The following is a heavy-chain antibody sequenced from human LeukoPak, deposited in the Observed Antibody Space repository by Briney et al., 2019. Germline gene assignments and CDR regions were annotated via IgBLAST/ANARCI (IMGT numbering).Heavy chain of an antibody. D-gene: IGHD1-26*01. J-gene: IGHJ4*02. Sequence: VASVKVSCKTSGYTFTNYYMHWVRQAPGQGLEWMGIINPSGSSTSYAQKFQGRVTLTRDTSTSTVYMELSSLRSEYTAVYYCARDVVGAIDYWGQGTLVTVSS. CDR1: GYTFTNYY. CDR2: INPSGSST. CDR3: ARDVVGAIDY. V-gene: IGHV1-46*01.